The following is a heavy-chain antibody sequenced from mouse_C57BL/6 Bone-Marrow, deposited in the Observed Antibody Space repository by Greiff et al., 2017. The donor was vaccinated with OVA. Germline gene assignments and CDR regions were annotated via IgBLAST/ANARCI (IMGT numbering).Heavy chain of an antibody. D-gene: IGHD4-1*01. CDR3: ARDWDGYFDY. CDR2: IHPNSGST. V-gene: IGHV1-64*01. J-gene: IGHJ2*01. CDR1: GYTFTSYW. Sequence: QVQLQQPGAELVKPGASVKLSCKASGYTFTSYWMHWVKQRPGQGLEWIGMIHPNSGSTNYNEKFKSKATLTVDKSSSTAYMQLSSLTYEDSAVYYCARDWDGYFDYWGQGTTLTVSS.